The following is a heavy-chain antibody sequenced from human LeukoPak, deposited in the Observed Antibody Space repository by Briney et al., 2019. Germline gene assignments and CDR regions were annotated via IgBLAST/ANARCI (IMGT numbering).Heavy chain of an antibody. D-gene: IGHD3-22*01. CDR2: IRYDGSNK. CDR3: AKDLVESYYYDPHWYFDL. Sequence: GGSLILSCAASGFTFSSYGMHWVRQAPGKGLEWVAFIRYDGSNKYYADSVKGRFAISRDNSKNTLYLQMNSLRAEDTAVYYCAKDLVESYYYDPHWYFDLWGRGTLVTVSS. CDR1: GFTFSSYG. J-gene: IGHJ2*01. V-gene: IGHV3-30*02.